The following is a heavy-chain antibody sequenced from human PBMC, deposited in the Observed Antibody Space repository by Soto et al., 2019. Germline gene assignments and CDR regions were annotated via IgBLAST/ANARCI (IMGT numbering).Heavy chain of an antibody. CDR3: ARLAGDYIGRVFDY. CDR2: IYPDDSDT. D-gene: IGHD4-17*01. J-gene: IGHJ4*02. Sequence: PGESLKISCKGSGYTFTAHWIAWVRQMPGKRLEWMGLIYPDDSDTRYSPSFQGQVTISADKSSNTAYLQWSSLKASDTAIYYCARLAGDYIGRVFDYWGQGTPVIVSS. CDR1: GYTFTAHW. V-gene: IGHV5-51*01.